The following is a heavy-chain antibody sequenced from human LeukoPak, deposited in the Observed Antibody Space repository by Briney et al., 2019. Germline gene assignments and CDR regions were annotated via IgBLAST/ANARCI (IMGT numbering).Heavy chain of an antibody. J-gene: IGHJ4*02. D-gene: IGHD1-26*01. CDR2: IYHSGST. Sequence: PSETLSLTCTVSGGSISSGGYYWSWIRQPPGKGLEWIGYIYHSGSTYYNPSLKSRVTISVDRSKNQFSLKLSSVTAADTAVYYCARDGIGGAFDYWGQGTLVTVSS. CDR1: GGSISSGGYY. CDR3: ARDGIGGAFDY. V-gene: IGHV4-30-2*01.